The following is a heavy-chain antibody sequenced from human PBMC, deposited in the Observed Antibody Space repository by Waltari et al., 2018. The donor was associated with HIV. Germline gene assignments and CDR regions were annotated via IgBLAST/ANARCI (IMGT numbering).Heavy chain of an antibody. J-gene: IGHJ6*02. V-gene: IGHV3-74*01. CDR1: GFTLRTSW. CDR2: IHNDGSST. CDR3: TRDGGGHPFVGYGMDV. D-gene: IGHD3-16*01. Sequence: EVQLVESGGVLVQPGGSLRLSCAASGFTLRTSWTPWVRQGPGKGLVWVAGIHNDGSSTSYADSVKGRFTISRDNAKNTLFLQMNSLRVEDTAVYYCTRDGGGHPFVGYGMDVWGQGTTVTVSS.